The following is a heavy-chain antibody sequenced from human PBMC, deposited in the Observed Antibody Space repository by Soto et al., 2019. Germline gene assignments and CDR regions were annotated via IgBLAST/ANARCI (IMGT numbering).Heavy chain of an antibody. CDR1: GGTFNKYA. J-gene: IGHJ4*02. D-gene: IGHD3-10*01. V-gene: IGHV1-69*13. Sequence: GASVKVSCKASGGTFNKYAINWVRQAAGQGLDWMGGVTPPFEAPNYPQNFQGRLTITADESTSTAYMELSNLRSEDTAVYYCARVQGVRWFGELSHFDYWGQGTLVTVSS. CDR3: ARVQGVRWFGELSHFDY. CDR2: VTPPFEAP.